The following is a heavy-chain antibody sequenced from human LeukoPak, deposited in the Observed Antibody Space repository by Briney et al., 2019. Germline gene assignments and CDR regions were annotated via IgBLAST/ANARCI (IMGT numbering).Heavy chain of an antibody. CDR1: GYAFTSYG. CDR3: ARETRSLVIGAAAGPWNY. D-gene: IGHD6-13*01. J-gene: IGHJ4*02. Sequence: GASVKVSCKASGYAFTSYGISWVRQAPGQGLEWMGWISAYNGNTNYAQKLQGRVTMTTDTSTSTVYMELSSLRSEDTAVYYCARETRSLVIGAAAGPWNYWGQGTLVTVSS. V-gene: IGHV1-18*01. CDR2: ISAYNGNT.